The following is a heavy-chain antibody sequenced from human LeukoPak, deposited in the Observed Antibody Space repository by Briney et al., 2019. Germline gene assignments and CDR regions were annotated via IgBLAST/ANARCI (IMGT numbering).Heavy chain of an antibody. Sequence: PGGSLRLSCSASGFTFGDDGWSWFRLAPGKGLEFISLIRKKAYGETTEYAASVRGRFVISRDDAKSIAYLHMNSLKTEDTALYYCARGEHDYSDSNCYFDQWGQGTLATVSS. CDR3: ARGEHDYSDSNCYFDQ. D-gene: IGHD4-11*01. J-gene: IGHJ4*02. CDR2: IRKKAYGETT. CDR1: GFTFGDDG. V-gene: IGHV3-49*03.